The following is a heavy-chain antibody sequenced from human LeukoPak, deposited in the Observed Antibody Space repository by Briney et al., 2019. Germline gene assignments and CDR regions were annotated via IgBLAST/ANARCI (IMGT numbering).Heavy chain of an antibody. V-gene: IGHV3-66*01. Sequence: GGSLRLSCAASGFTVSSNYMNWVRQAPGKGLEWVSMIYPDGNTFYTNSVKGGFTISRDNSKNTLDLQMSSLRAEDTAVYYCARRGHGYGSPFDYWGQGTLVTVSS. CDR1: GFTVSSNY. D-gene: IGHD5-18*01. J-gene: IGHJ4*02. CDR3: ARRGHGYGSPFDY. CDR2: IYPDGNT.